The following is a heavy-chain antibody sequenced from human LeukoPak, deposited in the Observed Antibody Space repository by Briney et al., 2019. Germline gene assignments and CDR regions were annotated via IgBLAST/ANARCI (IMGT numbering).Heavy chain of an antibody. CDR3: ARDLFEMATIFDY. CDR1: GFTFSSYW. V-gene: IGHV3-74*01. CDR2: INSDGSST. D-gene: IGHD5-24*01. Sequence: GRTLRLSCAASGFTFSSYWMHWVRRAPGKGLVWVSCINSDGSSTSYADSVKGRLTISRDNAKTTLYLQMNSLRAEDTAVYYCARDLFEMATIFDYWGQGTLVTVSS. J-gene: IGHJ4*02.